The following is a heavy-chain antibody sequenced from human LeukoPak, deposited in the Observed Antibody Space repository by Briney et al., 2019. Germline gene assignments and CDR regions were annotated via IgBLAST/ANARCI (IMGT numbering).Heavy chain of an antibody. CDR3: ARSIWFGELFWFDP. D-gene: IGHD3-10*01. J-gene: IGHJ5*02. CDR1: GYTFTSYA. CDR2: INAGNGNT. V-gene: IGHV1-3*01. Sequence: ASVKASCKASGYTFTSYAMHWVRQAPGQRLEWMGWINAGNGNTKYSQKFQGRVTITRDTSASTAYMELSSLRSEDTAVYYCARSIWFGELFWFDPWGQGTLVTVSS.